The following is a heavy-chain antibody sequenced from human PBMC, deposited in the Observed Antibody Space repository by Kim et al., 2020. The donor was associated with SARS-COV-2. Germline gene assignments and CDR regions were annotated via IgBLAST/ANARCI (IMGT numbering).Heavy chain of an antibody. V-gene: IGHV1-8*01. CDR2: MNPNSGNT. D-gene: IGHD3-22*01. CDR1: GYTFTSYD. Sequence: ASVKVSCKASGYTFTSYDINWVRQATGQGLEWMGWMNPNSGNTGYAQKFQGRVTMTRNTSISTAYMELSSLRSEDTAVYYCAGVRYDSSGYYDWFDPWGQGTLVTVSS. CDR3: AGVRYDSSGYYDWFDP. J-gene: IGHJ5*02.